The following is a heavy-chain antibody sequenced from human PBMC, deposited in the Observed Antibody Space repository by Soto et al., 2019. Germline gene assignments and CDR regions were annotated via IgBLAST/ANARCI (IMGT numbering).Heavy chain of an antibody. Sequence: ASVKVSCKTSGYTFSNYGISWVRQAPGQGLEWLGWISAYNGNTDYAQKLQGRVTMTTDTSTSTAYMEVRSLRSDDTAVYYCARDVPVVAAPRHDYWGQGTPVIVS. J-gene: IGHJ4*02. D-gene: IGHD3-22*01. CDR1: GYTFSNYG. CDR2: ISAYNGNT. CDR3: ARDVPVVAAPRHDY. V-gene: IGHV1-18*01.